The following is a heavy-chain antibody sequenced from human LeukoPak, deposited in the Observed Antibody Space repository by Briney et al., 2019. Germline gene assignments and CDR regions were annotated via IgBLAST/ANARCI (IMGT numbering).Heavy chain of an antibody. J-gene: IGHJ4*02. D-gene: IGHD3-22*01. CDR1: GGSISSYY. V-gene: IGHV4-4*07. CDR3: ARDNYYDSSGYYYFDY. CDR2: IYTSGST. Sequence: SETLSLTCTVSGGSISSYYWSWIRQPAGKGLEWIGRIYTSGSTNYNPSLKSRVTMSVDTSKNQYSLKLSSVTAADTAVYYCARDNYYDSSGYYYFDYWGQRTRVTVSS.